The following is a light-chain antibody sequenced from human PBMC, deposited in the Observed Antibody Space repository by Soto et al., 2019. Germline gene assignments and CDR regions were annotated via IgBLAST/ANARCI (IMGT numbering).Light chain of an antibody. J-gene: IGLJ2*01. CDR2: EVS. Sequence: QSVLTQPPSASGSPGQSVTISCTGTSSDVGCYNYVSWYQQHPGKAPKLMIYEVSKRPSGVPDRFSGSKSGNTASLTVSGLQADDEADYYCSSYAGSNIVVFGGGTKLTVL. CDR3: SSYAGSNIVV. V-gene: IGLV2-8*01. CDR1: SSDVGCYNY.